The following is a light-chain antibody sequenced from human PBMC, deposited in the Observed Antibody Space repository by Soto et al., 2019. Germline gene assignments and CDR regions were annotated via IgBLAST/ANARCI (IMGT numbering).Light chain of an antibody. V-gene: IGKV1-39*01. CDR3: QQSYSTPSR. CDR2: TAS. Sequence: DIRMTQSPSSLSASVGDTVTITCRASQSISSHLNWYQQKPGKAPNLLMYTASNLQSGVPSRFSGSGSGTDFTLTISSLQPEDFATYYCQQSYSTPSRFGQGTRLEIK. J-gene: IGKJ5*01. CDR1: QSISSH.